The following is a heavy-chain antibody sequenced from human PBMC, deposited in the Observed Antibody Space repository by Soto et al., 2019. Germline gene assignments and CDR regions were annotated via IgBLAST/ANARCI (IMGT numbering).Heavy chain of an antibody. J-gene: IGHJ4*02. CDR2: IYHSGST. Sequence: SETLSLTCAVSGYSISSGYYWGWIRQPPGKGLEWIGSIYHSGSTYYNPSLKSRVTISVDTSKNQFSLKLSSVTAADTAVYYCARFGSSWNFDYWGQGTLVTVSS. V-gene: IGHV4-38-2*01. D-gene: IGHD6-13*01. CDR3: ARFGSSWNFDY. CDR1: GYSISSGYY.